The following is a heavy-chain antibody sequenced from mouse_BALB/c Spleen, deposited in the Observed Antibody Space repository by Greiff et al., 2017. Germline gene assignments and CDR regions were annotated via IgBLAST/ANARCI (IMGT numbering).Heavy chain of an antibody. CDR3: ARGDYGRDYFDY. CDR2: ISYDGSN. D-gene: IGHD1-1*01. CDR1: GYSITSGYY. J-gene: IGHJ2*01. Sequence: EVKLQESGPGLVKPSQSLSLTCSVTGYSITSGYYWNWIRQFPGNKLEWMGYISYDGSNNYNPSLKNRISITRDTSKNQFFLKLNSVTTEDTATYYCARGDYGRDYFDYWGQGTTLTVSS. V-gene: IGHV3-6*02.